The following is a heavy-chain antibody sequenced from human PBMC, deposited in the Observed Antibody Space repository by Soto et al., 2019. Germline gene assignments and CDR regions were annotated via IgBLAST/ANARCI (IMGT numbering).Heavy chain of an antibody. Sequence: QLQLQESGSGLVKPSQTLSLTCAVSGGSISSGGYSWSWIRQPPGKGLEWIGYIYHSGSTYYNPYIKSRATISVDRSKKQFSLKLSSVTAADTAVYYCARVRSGYFDYWGQGTLVTVSS. CDR3: ARVRSGYFDY. CDR1: GGSISSGGYS. V-gene: IGHV4-30-2*01. CDR2: IYHSGST. J-gene: IGHJ4*02.